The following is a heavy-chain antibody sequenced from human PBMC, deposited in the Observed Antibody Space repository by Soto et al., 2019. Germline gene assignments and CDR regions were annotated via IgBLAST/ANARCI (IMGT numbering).Heavy chain of an antibody. CDR1: GITLSDHF. J-gene: IGHJ4*02. D-gene: IGHD3-10*01. CDR3: ASIRGVMGY. CDR2: TKAKAYSYTT. V-gene: IGHV3-72*01. Sequence: EVLLVESGGGLVQPGGSLRLSCAASGITLSDHFIDWVRQAPGKGLDWVGRTKAKAYSYTTEYAASVKGRFTISRDDSENSVYLQMNSLKSEDTAVYYCASIRGVMGYWGQGTLVTVSS.